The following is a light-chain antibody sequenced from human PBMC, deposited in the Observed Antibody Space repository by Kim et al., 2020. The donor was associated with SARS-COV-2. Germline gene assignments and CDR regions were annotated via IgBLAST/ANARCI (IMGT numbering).Light chain of an antibody. J-gene: IGLJ3*02. CDR2: SNN. CDR1: SSNIGTNS. Sequence: GQRVTISCSGSSSNIGTNSVYWYQQLPGTAPELLIYSNNQRPSGVPDRFSGSKSGTSASLAISGLRSEDEADYYCAAWDESLSGWVFGGGTQLTVL. CDR3: AAWDESLSGWV. V-gene: IGLV1-47*01.